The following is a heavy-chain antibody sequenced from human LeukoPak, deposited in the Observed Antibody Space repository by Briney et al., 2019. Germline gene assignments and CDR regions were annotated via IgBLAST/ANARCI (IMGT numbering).Heavy chain of an antibody. CDR1: GFTFSTYG. CDR2: IWHDGSNQ. Sequence: PGGSLRLSCAASGFTFSTYGFHWVRQAPGKGLEWVAVIWHDGSNQYYADSVKGRFTISRDSSKNTVYLEMNSLRADDTAVYYCARSEADLVVIPVAEKFQHWGQGTLVTVSS. CDR3: ARSEADLVVIPVAEKFQH. D-gene: IGHD2-2*01. V-gene: IGHV3-33*01. J-gene: IGHJ1*01.